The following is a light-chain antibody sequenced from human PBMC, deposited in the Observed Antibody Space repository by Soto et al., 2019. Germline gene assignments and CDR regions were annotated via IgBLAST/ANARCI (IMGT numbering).Light chain of an antibody. V-gene: IGKV3-20*01. Sequence: EIVLTQSPGTLSLSPGEKATLSCRASQSVSRIHLAWYQQKPGQAPRLLIYAASDRATGIPDRFSGSGSGTDFTLTISRLEPEDFAVYYCQQYGTSWTFGGVTKVDNK. CDR1: QSVSRIH. CDR3: QQYGTSWT. J-gene: IGKJ4*01. CDR2: AAS.